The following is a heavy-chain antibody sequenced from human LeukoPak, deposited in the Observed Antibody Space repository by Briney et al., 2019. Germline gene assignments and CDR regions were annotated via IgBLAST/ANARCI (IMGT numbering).Heavy chain of an antibody. J-gene: IGHJ4*02. V-gene: IGHV3-23*01. CDR1: GFTFSAYA. CDR3: AKDSATTVTSVDY. CDR2: IGYSGADT. Sequence: PGGSLRLSCAASGFTFSAYALSWVRQAPGKGLEWVSTIGYSGADTYYVDSVKGRFTISRDNSKNTLYLQMNSLRAEDTAAYYCAKDSATTVTSVDYWGQGTLVTVSS. D-gene: IGHD4-17*01.